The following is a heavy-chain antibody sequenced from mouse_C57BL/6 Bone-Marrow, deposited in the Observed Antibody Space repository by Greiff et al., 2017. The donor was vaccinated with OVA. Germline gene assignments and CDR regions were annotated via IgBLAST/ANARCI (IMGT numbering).Heavy chain of an antibody. CDR1: GYTFTSYW. V-gene: IGHV1-52*01. J-gene: IGHJ1*03. CDR3: ARNYYGSSYWYCDV. D-gene: IGHD1-1*01. CDR2: IDPSDSET. Sequence: QVQLQQPGAELVRPGSSVKLSCKASGYTFTSYWMHWVKQRPIQGLEWIGNIDPSDSETHYNQKFKDKATLTVDKSSSTAYMQLSSLTSEDSAVYYCARNYYGSSYWYCDVWGTGTTVTVSS.